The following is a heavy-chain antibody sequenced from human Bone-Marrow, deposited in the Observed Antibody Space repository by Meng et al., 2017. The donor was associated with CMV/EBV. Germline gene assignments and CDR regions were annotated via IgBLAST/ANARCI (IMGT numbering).Heavy chain of an antibody. V-gene: IGHV4-34*01. Sequence: SETLSLTCAVYGGSFRGYYWSWIRQPPGKGLEWIGEINHSGSTNYNPSLKSRVTISVDTSKNQLSLKVKSVTAADTAVYYCARGYCSSTSCYAARYWGQGTLVTVSS. D-gene: IGHD2-2*01. J-gene: IGHJ4*02. CDR3: ARGYCSSTSCYAARY. CDR1: GGSFRGYY. CDR2: INHSGST.